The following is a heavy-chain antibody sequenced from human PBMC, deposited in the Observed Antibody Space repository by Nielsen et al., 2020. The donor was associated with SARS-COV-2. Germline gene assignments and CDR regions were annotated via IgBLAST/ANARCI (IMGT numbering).Heavy chain of an antibody. V-gene: IGHV3-33*01. CDR1: GFTFSSYG. D-gene: IGHD3-3*01. CDR3: ARGTYYDFWSGYLGHYYYYMDV. Sequence: GESLKISCAASGFTFSSYGMHWVRQAPGKGLEWVAVIWYDGSNKYYADSVKGRFTISRDNSKNTLYLHMGSLRAEDMAVYYCARGTYYDFWSGYLGHYYYYMDVWGKGTTVTVSS. J-gene: IGHJ6*03. CDR2: IWYDGSNK.